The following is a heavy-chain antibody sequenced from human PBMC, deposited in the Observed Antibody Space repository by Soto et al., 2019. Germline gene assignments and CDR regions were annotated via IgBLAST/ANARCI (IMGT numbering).Heavy chain of an antibody. CDR2: IYYSGST. CDR1: GGSVSSGSYY. CDR3: ARGGTYSSGWYPYYFDY. J-gene: IGHJ4*02. Sequence: QVQLQESGPGLVKPSETLSLTCTVSGGSVSSGSYYWSWIRQPPGKGLEWIGYIYYSGSTNYNPSLKRRVTTPVDTPKNQFSLKLSSVTAADTAVYYCARGGTYSSGWYPYYFDYWGQGTLVTVSS. V-gene: IGHV4-61*01. D-gene: IGHD6-19*01.